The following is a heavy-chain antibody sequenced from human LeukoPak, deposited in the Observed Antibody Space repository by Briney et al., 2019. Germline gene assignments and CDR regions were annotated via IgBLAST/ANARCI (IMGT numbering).Heavy chain of an antibody. CDR2: ISSTSSYI. J-gene: IGHJ6*03. Sequence: GGSLRLSCAASGFTFSSYNMNWVRQVPGKGLEWVSSISSTSSYIYYADSVKGRFTISRDNAKNSLYLQMNSLRAEDTAVYYCARDPAGSGPYYYYYYMDVWGKGTTVTVSS. V-gene: IGHV3-21*01. CDR1: GFTFSSYN. CDR3: ARDPAGSGPYYYYYYMDV. D-gene: IGHD3-10*01.